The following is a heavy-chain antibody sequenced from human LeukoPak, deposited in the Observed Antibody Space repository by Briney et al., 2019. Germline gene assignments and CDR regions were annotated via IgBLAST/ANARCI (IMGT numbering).Heavy chain of an antibody. CDR2: ISGSGGSK. J-gene: IGHJ6*03. D-gene: IGHD2-8*02. CDR3: AKVGRSGQGNRYYYYYMDV. V-gene: IGHV3-23*01. CDR1: RFIYRNYP. Sequence: PGGCLSHSRASCRFIYRNYPMREVRQAPAKELEGVSAISGSGGSKYYADSLRGRFTIPRDNSKNTLYLQMNSLKAEDTAGYYGAKVGRSGQGNRYYYYYMDVWGKGTTVTVSS.